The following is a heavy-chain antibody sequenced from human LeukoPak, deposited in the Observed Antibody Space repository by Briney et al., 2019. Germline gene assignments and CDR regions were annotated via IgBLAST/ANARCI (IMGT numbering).Heavy chain of an antibody. D-gene: IGHD4/OR15-4a*01. Sequence: GGSLRLSCAASGFTFTNYAMSWVRQAPGKGLDLVSAISYNGGSTYYSDSVKGRFTISRDNSKNTVYLQMNSLRAEDTAVYYCAKPPNYGAYYYGMDVWGKGTTVTVSS. CDR2: ISYNGGST. J-gene: IGHJ6*04. CDR1: GFTFTNYA. CDR3: AKPPNYGAYYYGMDV. V-gene: IGHV3-23*01.